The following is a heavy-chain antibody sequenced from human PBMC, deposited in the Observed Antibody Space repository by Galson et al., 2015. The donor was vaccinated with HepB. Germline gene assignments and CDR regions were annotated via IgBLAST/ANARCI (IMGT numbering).Heavy chain of an antibody. Sequence: LSCAASGFTFSSYAMSWVRQAPGKGLEWVSAISGSGGSTYYADSVKGRFTVSRDNSKNTLYLQMNSLRAEDTAVYYCAKSQFLAAAGTFDLWGRGTLVTVSS. CDR3: AKSQFLAAAGTFDL. CDR2: ISGSGGST. CDR1: GFTFSSYA. V-gene: IGHV3-23*01. D-gene: IGHD6-13*01. J-gene: IGHJ2*01.